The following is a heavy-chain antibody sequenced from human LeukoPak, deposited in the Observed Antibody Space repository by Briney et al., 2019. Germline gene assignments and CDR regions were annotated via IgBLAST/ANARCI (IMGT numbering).Heavy chain of an antibody. V-gene: IGHV4-59*12. CDR2: IYYSGST. CDR3: ARESDIVVVPAATHFDY. J-gene: IGHJ4*02. D-gene: IGHD2-2*01. Sequence: PSETLSLTCTVSGGSISSYYWSWIRQPPGKGLEWIGYIYYSGSTNYNPSLKSRVTMSVDTSKNQFSLKLSSVTAADTAVYYCARESDIVVVPAATHFDYWGQGTLVTVSS. CDR1: GGSISSYY.